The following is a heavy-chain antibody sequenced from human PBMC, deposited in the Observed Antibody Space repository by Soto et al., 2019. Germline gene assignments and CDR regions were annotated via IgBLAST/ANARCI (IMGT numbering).Heavy chain of an antibody. CDR1: GGSISSSNW. Sequence: PSETLSLTCAVSGGSISSSNWWSWVRQPPGKGLEWIGEIYHSGSTNYNPSLKSRVTISVDKSKNQFSLKLSSVTAADTVVYFCARDQERRGDRSPYYVPVAFDIWGRGRMVT. CDR3: ARDQERRGDRSPYYVPVAFDI. CDR2: IYHSGST. J-gene: IGHJ3*02. V-gene: IGHV4-4*02. D-gene: IGHD3-22*01.